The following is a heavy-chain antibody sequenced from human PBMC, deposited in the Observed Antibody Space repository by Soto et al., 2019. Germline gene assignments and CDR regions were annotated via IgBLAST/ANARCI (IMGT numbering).Heavy chain of an antibody. CDR1: GFTFSSYS. J-gene: IGHJ6*02. V-gene: IGHV3-21*01. D-gene: IGHD3-10*01. Sequence: PGGSLRVSCASSGFTFSSYSMNWVREAPAKGLEWVSSISSSSSYIYYADSVKGRFTISRDNAKNSLYLQMNSLRAEDTAVYYCARDMGYYGSGSYYSYYYYGMDVWGQGTTVTVSS. CDR2: ISSSSSYI. CDR3: ARDMGYYGSGSYYSYYYYGMDV.